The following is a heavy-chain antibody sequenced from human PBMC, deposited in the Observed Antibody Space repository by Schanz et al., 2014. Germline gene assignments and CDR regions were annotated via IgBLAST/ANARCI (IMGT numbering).Heavy chain of an antibody. CDR1: GFTFSDYY. CDR3: ARGHYGLDV. J-gene: IGHJ6*02. V-gene: IGHV3-11*06. CDR2: ISHNSHYT. Sequence: QVQLVESGGTLVKPGGSLRLSCVVSGFTFSDYYMSWIRQAPGKGLEWVSYISHNSHYTNYADSVKGRFTISRDTAENSVYLQMNSLRAEDTAVYYCARGHYGLDVWGPGTSVTVSS. D-gene: IGHD3-10*01.